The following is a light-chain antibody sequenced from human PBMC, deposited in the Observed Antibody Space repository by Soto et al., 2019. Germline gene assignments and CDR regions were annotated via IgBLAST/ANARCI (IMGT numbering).Light chain of an antibody. CDR1: SSNLGAGYD. CDR3: KSYDSSLGANYV. J-gene: IGLJ1*01. V-gene: IGLV1-40*01. CDR2: GNT. Sequence: QSVLTQPPPVSGAPGQRGTISCTGSSSNLGAGYDVHWYQQLPGTAPKLLIYGNTNRPSGVPDRFSGSKSGTSASLAITGLQAEDEADYYCKSYDSSLGANYVFGTGTKVTVL.